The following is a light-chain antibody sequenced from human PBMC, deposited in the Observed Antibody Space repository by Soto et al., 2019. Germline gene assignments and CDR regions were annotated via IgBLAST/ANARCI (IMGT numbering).Light chain of an antibody. CDR3: SSYTGSNSVV. J-gene: IGLJ2*01. CDR2: EVN. V-gene: IGLV2-8*01. Sequence: QSALTQPPSASESPGQSVTISCTGTSSDVGGYNYVSWYQQHPGKAPKLMIYEVNKRPSGVPDRFSGSKSGNTASLTVSGLQAEDEADYYCSSYTGSNSVVFGGGTKLTVL. CDR1: SSDVGGYNY.